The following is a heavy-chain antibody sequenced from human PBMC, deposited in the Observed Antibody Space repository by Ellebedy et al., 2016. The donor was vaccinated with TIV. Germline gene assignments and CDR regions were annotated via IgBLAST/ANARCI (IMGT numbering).Heavy chain of an antibody. J-gene: IGHJ4*02. Sequence: GESLKIPCAASGFPFSNYAMSWVRQAPGKGLEWVSGISGSGGSTYYADSVKGRFTISRDNSKNTLYLQMNSLGVEDTAVYHCAKTDANIVVVVAATPAPSGYWGQGTLVTVSS. CDR1: GFPFSNYA. CDR3: AKTDANIVVVVAATPAPSGY. CDR2: ISGSGGST. D-gene: IGHD2-15*01. V-gene: IGHV3-23*01.